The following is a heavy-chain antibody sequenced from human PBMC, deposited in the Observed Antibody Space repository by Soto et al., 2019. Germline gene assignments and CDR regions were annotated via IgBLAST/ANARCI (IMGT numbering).Heavy chain of an antibody. D-gene: IGHD1-26*01. CDR3: ARVPLSTIQFLPPPDV. CDR1: GFTFSSYW. CDR2: INSDGSST. J-gene: IGHJ6*04. V-gene: IGHV3-74*01. Sequence: PGGSLRLSCAASGFTFSSYWMHWVRQAPGKGLVWVSRINSDGSSTSYADSVKGRFTISRDNAKNTLYLQMNSLRAEDTVVYYCARVPLSTIQFLPPPDVWGKGTTVTVSS.